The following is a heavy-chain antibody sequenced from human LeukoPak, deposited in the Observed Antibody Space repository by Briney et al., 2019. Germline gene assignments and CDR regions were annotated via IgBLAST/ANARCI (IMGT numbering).Heavy chain of an antibody. J-gene: IGHJ6*02. V-gene: IGHV3-30*02. D-gene: IGHD3-9*01. CDR1: GFIFRNYG. CDR3: ARGPSSYDILTGLGMDV. Sequence: GGSLRLSCVGAGFIFRNYGIHWVRQAPGKGLEWVAFIRYSNEYYADSVKGRFTISRDNSKNSLYLQMNSLRAEDTAVYYCARGPSSYDILTGLGMDVWGQGTTVTVSS. CDR2: IRYSNE.